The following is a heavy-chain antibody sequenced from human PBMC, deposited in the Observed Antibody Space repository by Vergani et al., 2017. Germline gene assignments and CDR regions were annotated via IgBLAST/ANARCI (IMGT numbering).Heavy chain of an antibody. CDR3: AREAYDILTGYHHDY. Sequence: QVQLQESGPGLVKPSETLSLTCTVSGGSISSYYWSWIRQPDGKGLEWIGRIYTSGSTNYNPSLKSRVTMSVDTSKNQFSLKLSSVTAADTAVYYCAREAYDILTGYHHDYWGQGTLVTVSS. J-gene: IGHJ4*02. V-gene: IGHV4-4*07. D-gene: IGHD3-9*01. CDR1: GGSISSYY. CDR2: IYTSGST.